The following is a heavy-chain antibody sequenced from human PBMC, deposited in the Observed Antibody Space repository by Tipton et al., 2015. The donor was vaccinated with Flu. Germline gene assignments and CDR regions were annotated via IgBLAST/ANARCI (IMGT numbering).Heavy chain of an antibody. CDR3: AGNLSPPAAGTLYYYYYGMDV. D-gene: IGHD6-13*01. CDR1: GFTFSSYE. CDR2: ISSSGSTI. V-gene: IGHV3-48*03. J-gene: IGHJ6*02. Sequence: SLRLSCAASGFTFSSYEMNWVRQAAGKGLEWVSYISSSGSTIYYADSVKGRFTISRDNAKNSLYLQMNSLRAEDTAVYYCAGNLSPPAAGTLYYYYYGMDVWGQGPTVTVSS.